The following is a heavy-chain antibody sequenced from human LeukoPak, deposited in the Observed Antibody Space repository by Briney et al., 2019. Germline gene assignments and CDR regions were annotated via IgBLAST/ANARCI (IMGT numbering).Heavy chain of an antibody. V-gene: IGHV3-11*01. D-gene: IGHD6-19*01. J-gene: IGHJ6*03. CDR2: ISSSGSTI. CDR3: AKPGGVLSYSRGWYFSYSYKMDV. CDR1: GFTFRDYY. Sequence: PGGSLRLSCAASGFTFRDYYMSWIRQAPGKGLEWVSYISSSGSTIYYADSVKGRFTISRDNAKNSLYLQMNSLRAEDTAVYYCAKPGGVLSYSRGWYFSYSYKMDVWGKGTTVTIS.